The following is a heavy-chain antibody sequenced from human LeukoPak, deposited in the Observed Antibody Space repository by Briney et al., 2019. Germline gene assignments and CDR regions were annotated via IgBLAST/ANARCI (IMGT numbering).Heavy chain of an antibody. Sequence: SETLSLTRSVSGVSISSYYWCWIRQPPGKGLEWIGRVYTSGSASYNPSLKSRVTMSVDTSKKQFSLKLSSVTAADTAVYYCARDSVGFDYWGQGTLVTVSS. D-gene: IGHD5/OR15-5a*01. CDR2: VYTSGSA. CDR1: GVSISSYY. V-gene: IGHV4-4*07. CDR3: ARDSVGFDY. J-gene: IGHJ4*02.